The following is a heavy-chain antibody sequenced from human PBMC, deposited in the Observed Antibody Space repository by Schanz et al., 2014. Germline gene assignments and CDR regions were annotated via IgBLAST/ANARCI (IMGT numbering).Heavy chain of an antibody. CDR2: LSGSGGST. J-gene: IGHJ4*02. V-gene: IGHV3-23*01. Sequence: DVQLLESGGGLVQPGRSLRLSCVASGFTFSSYAMSWVRQAPGKGLEWVSALSGSGGSTYYADSVKGRFTISRDNSRNTLYLQMNSLRTEDTAVYYCASPSGYSDYGTYFDFWGQGTLVTVSS. D-gene: IGHD5-12*01. CDR1: GFTFSSYA. CDR3: ASPSGYSDYGTYFDF.